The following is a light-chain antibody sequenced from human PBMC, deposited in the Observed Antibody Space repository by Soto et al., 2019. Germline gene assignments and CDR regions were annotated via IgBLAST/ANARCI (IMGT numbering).Light chain of an antibody. V-gene: IGKV1-9*01. Sequence: DIQMTQSPSTLSASVGDRVTITCRASHDISTYLAWYQQKPGKAPKIIIYEASTLQSGVPSRFRGSGSGTEFTLTISGLLPEDFETYHCQQLNTLPFTFGQGTRLEIK. CDR2: EAS. CDR1: HDISTY. J-gene: IGKJ5*01. CDR3: QQLNTLPFT.